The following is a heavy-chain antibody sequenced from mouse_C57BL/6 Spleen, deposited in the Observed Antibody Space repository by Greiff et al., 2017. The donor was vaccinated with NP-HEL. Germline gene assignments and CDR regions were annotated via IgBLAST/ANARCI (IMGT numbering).Heavy chain of an antibody. CDR1: GYTFTSYW. CDR2: IDPSDSYT. V-gene: IGHV1-69*01. D-gene: IGHD1-1*01. Sequence: VQLQQSGAELVMPGASVKLSCKASGYTFTSYWMHWVKQRPGQGLEWIGEIDPSDSYTNYNQKFKGKSTLTVDKSSSTAYMQLSSLTSEDSAVYYCARVAYYYGSSYDWYFDVWGTGTTVTVSS. CDR3: ARVAYYYGSSYDWYFDV. J-gene: IGHJ1*03.